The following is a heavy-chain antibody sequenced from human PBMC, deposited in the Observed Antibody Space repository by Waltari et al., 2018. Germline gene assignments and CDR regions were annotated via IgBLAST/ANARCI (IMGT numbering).Heavy chain of an antibody. V-gene: IGHV4-34*01. CDR1: GGSFSGYY. CDR3: ARALYYYGSGSYYSYYFDY. CDR2: INHSGST. J-gene: IGHJ4*02. Sequence: QVQLQQWGAGLLKPSETLSLTCAVYGGSFSGYYWSWIRQPPGKGLEWIGEINHSGSTNYNPSLKSRVTISVDTSKNQFSLKLSSVTAADTAVYYCARALYYYGSGSYYSYYFDYWGQGTLVTVSS. D-gene: IGHD3-10*01.